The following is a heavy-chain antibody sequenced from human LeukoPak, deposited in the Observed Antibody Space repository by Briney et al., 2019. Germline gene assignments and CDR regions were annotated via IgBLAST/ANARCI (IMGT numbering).Heavy chain of an antibody. CDR3: ARGPGINILTSYSNWFDP. V-gene: IGHV3-74*01. Sequence: GGPLRLSCAASGFTFSSYWMHWVRQAPGKGLVWVSRINSDGSSTSYADSVKGRFTISRDNAKNTLYLQMNSLRAEDTAVYYCARGPGINILTSYSNWFDPWGQGTLVTVSS. D-gene: IGHD3-9*01. J-gene: IGHJ5*02. CDR1: GFTFSSYW. CDR2: INSDGSST.